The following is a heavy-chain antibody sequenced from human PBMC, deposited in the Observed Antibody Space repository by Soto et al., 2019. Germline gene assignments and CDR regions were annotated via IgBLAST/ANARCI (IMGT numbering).Heavy chain of an antibody. CDR1: RLTFSNFA. J-gene: IGHJ3*01. V-gene: IGHV3-23*01. D-gene: IGHD4-17*01. CDR3: AKDPNGDHLGAFDA. CDR2: ISGTGGGT. Sequence: EVHFLESGGGLVQPGGSLRLSCTASRLTFSNFAVTWVRQAPGKGLEWVSSISGTGGGTHYADSLKGRFTISRDNSKNTVYLQMNSLGAEDTAVYHCAKDPNGDHLGAFDAWSQGTLVTVSS.